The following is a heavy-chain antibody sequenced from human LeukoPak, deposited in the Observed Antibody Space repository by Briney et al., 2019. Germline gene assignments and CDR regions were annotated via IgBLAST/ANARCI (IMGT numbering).Heavy chain of an antibody. J-gene: IGHJ4*02. CDR3: ARDRGYDFWSGFGY. V-gene: IGHV3-30*03. CDR2: ISYDGSNK. Sequence: GGSLRLSCAASGFTFSSYGMHWVRQAPGKGLEWVAVISYDGSNKYYADSVKGRFTISRDNAKNSLYLQMSSLRDEDTAVYYCARDRGYDFWSGFGYWGQGTLVTVSS. D-gene: IGHD3-3*01. CDR1: GFTFSSYG.